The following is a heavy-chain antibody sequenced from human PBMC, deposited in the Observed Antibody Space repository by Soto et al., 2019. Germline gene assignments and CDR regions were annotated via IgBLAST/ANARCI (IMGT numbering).Heavy chain of an antibody. V-gene: IGHV3-30*18. CDR1: GFTLSCCG. D-gene: IGHD6-19*01. CDR2: ITYDGSEI. J-gene: IGHJ4*02. Sequence: QVQVVESGGGVVQPGRSLRLSCAASGFTLSCCGMHWVRQAPGKGLEWVGVITYDGSEIHYGDSVKGRFTISRDSSENTVYLQMNSLRVEDGAVYYCAKEQSSGFYRVVDYWGQGNLVTVSP. CDR3: AKEQSSGFYRVVDY.